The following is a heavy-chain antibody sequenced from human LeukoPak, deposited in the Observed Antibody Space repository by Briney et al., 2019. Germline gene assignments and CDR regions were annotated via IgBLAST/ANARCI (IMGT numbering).Heavy chain of an antibody. CDR1: GGSISSGSYY. J-gene: IGHJ1*01. CDR2: IYTSGST. V-gene: IGHV4-61*02. D-gene: IGHD2-2*01. CDR3: ARSANPVLKDCSSTSCYLPEYFQH. Sequence: PSQTLSLTRTVSGGSISSGSYYWSWIRQPAGKGLEWIGRIYTSGSTNYNPSLKSRVTISVDTSKNQFSLKLSSVTAADTAVYYCARSANPVLKDCSSTSCYLPEYFQHWGQGTLVTVTS.